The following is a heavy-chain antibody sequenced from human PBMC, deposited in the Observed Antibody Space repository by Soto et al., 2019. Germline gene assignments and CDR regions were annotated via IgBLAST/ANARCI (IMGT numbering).Heavy chain of an antibody. CDR3: ASSAAMVPYYYYYGMDV. CDR2: IYYSGST. Sequence: SETLSLTCTVSGGSISSYYWSWIRQPPGKGLEWSGYIYYSGSTNYNPSLKSRVTISVDTSKNQFSLKLSSVTAADTAVYYCASSAAMVPYYYYYGMDVWGQGTTVTVSS. CDR1: GGSISSYY. V-gene: IGHV4-59*01. D-gene: IGHD5-18*01. J-gene: IGHJ6*02.